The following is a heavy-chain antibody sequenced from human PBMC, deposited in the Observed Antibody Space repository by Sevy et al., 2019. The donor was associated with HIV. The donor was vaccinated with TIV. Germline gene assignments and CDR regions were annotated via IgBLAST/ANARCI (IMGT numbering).Heavy chain of an antibody. V-gene: IGHV1-69*13. CDR1: GGTFSSYA. Sequence: ASVKVSCKASGGTFSSYAISWVRQAPGQGLEWMGRIIPIFGTANYAQKFQGRVTITADESTSTAYMELSSLRSEDTAVYYCARDGLERREYYYDSSGYYYWGQGTLVTVSS. CDR3: ARDGLERREYYYDSSGYYY. D-gene: IGHD3-22*01. CDR2: IIPIFGTA. J-gene: IGHJ4*02.